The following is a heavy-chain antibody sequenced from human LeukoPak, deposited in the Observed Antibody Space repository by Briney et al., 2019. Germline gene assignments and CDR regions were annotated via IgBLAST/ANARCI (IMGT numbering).Heavy chain of an antibody. V-gene: IGHV1-2*02. J-gene: IGHJ5*02. CDR3: AREYCSSTSCYTAFDP. D-gene: IGHD2-2*02. CDR2: INPNSGGT. CDR1: GYTFTGYY. Sequence: ASVKVSCKASGYTFTGYYMHWVRQAPGQGLEWMGWINPNSGGTNYAQKFQGRVTMTRDTSISTAYMELSRLRPDDTAVYYCAREYCSSTSCYTAFDPWGQGTLVTVSS.